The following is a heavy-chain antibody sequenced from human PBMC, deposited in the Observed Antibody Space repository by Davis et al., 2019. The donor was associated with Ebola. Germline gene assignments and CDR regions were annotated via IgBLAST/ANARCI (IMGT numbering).Heavy chain of an antibody. CDR2: IYYSGST. D-gene: IGHD5-18*01. CDR1: GGSISNSYY. V-gene: IGHV4-39*01. CDR3: ARGHSYDSMVYGLDV. Sequence: SETLSLTCTVSGGSISNSYYWGWIRQPPGKGLEWIGNIYYSGSTYYNPSLKSRVTISVDTSKNQFSLKLSSVTAADTAVYYCARGHSYDSMVYGLDVWGQGTTVTVSS. J-gene: IGHJ6*02.